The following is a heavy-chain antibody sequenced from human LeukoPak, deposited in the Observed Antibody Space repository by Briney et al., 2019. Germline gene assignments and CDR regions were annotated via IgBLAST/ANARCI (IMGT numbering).Heavy chain of an antibody. CDR2: IIPIFGTA. J-gene: IGHJ4*02. V-gene: IGHV1-69*01. CDR1: GGTFTSYA. CDR3: ATKRIVLMVYAIINYFDY. Sequence: SSVKVSCKASGGTFTSYAISWVRQAPGQGLEWMGGIIPIFGTANYAQKFQGRVTITADESTSTAYMELSSLRSEDTAVYYCATKRIVLMVYAIINYFDYWGQGTLVTVSS. D-gene: IGHD2-8*01.